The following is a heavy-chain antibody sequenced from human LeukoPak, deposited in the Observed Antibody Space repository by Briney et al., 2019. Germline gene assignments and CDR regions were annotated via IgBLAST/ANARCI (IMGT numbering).Heavy chain of an antibody. Sequence: GSLRLSCTASGFTFTTYAMSWVRQAPGKGLESVSTVSDTGDSTYYADSVKGRFTISRDNSKDTLYLQMDSLRAEDTAVYYCTQVRYNSGWQLDYWGQGTLVTVSS. CDR2: VSDTGDST. CDR3: TQVRYNSGWQLDY. D-gene: IGHD6-19*01. V-gene: IGHV3-23*01. CDR1: GFTFTTYA. J-gene: IGHJ4*02.